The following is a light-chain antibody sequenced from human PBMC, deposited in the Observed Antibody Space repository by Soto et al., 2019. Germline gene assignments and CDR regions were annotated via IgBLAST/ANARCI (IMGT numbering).Light chain of an antibody. CDR1: SGDVGGYNF. J-gene: IGLJ3*02. V-gene: IGLV2-11*01. CDR3: YSYGGSYTWV. CDR2: DVS. Sequence: QAVVTQPRSVSGSPGQSVTISCTGTSGDVGGYNFVSWYQQHPGKAPTLMIFDVSQRPSGVPDRFSGSKSGNTASLTISGLQADDEAGYYCYSYGGSYTWVFGGGTKLTVL.